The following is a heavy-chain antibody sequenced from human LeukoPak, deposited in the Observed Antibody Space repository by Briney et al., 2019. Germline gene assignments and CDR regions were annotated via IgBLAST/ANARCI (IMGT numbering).Heavy chain of an antibody. J-gene: IGHJ4*02. CDR3: ARLSADYSTGLDY. Sequence: SETLSLACAVYGGSFSGYYWSWIRQPPGKGLECIGSIFYSGSTYYKPSLKSRATISVDTSKNQFFLQLSSVTAADTAVYYCARLSADYSTGLDYWGQGTLVTVSS. V-gene: IGHV4-34*12. D-gene: IGHD6-25*01. CDR2: IFYSGST. CDR1: GGSFSGYY.